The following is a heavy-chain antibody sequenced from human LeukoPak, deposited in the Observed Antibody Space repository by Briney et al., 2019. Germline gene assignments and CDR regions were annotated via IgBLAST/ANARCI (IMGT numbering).Heavy chain of an antibody. CDR1: GISVSSGDYY. CDR2: IYHSGIA. V-gene: IGHV4-30-2*01. Sequence: PSETLSLTCTVSGISVSSGDYYWSWIRQPPGKGLEWIGYIYHSGIAYYNPSLKSRVAISVDRSKNQFSLKVTSVTAADTAVYYCAKAEGGSYLDAFDIWGQGTMVTVSS. J-gene: IGHJ3*02. D-gene: IGHD1-26*01. CDR3: AKAEGGSYLDAFDI.